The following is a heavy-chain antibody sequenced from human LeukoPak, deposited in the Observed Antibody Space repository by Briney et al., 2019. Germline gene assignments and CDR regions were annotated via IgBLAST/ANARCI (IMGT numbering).Heavy chain of an antibody. CDR3: ARRDCSSDTCYWFDY. CDR1: GYSFTSYW. J-gene: IGHJ4*02. CDR2: IYPGDSNT. D-gene: IGHD2-2*01. Sequence: GASLQISCQGSGYSFTSYWIGWVRQMPGKGLEGMGVIYPGDSNTRYSPSFQGQVTISVDRSISTAYLQWSSLQASDTAMYYCARRDCSSDTCYWFDYWGQGTLVTVSS. V-gene: IGHV5-51*01.